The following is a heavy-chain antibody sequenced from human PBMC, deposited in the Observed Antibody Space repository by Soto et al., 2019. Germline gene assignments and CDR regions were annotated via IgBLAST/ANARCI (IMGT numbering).Heavy chain of an antibody. CDR1: GGSISSSSYY. V-gene: IGHV4-39*07. CDR2: IYYSGST. J-gene: IGHJ4*02. CDR3: ARDPLPDY. Sequence: SETLSLTCTVSGGSISSSSYYWGWIRQPPGKGLEWIGSIYYSGSTYYNPSLKSRVTISVDTSKNQFSLKLSSVTAADTAVYYCARDPLPDYGGQGTLVTVSS.